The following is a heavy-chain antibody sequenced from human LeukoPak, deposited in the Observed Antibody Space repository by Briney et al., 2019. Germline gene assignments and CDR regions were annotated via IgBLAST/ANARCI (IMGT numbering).Heavy chain of an antibody. V-gene: IGHV4-39*01. CDR1: GGSISSSSYY. D-gene: IGHD3-10*01. J-gene: IGHJ4*02. CDR3: ASSYYYGSGSYIDY. Sequence: SETLSLTCTVSGGSISSSSYYWGWVRQPPGKGLEWIGSIYYSGSTYYNPSLKSRVTISVDTSKNQSSLKLSSVTAADTAVYYCASSYYYGSGSYIDYWGQGTLVTVSS. CDR2: IYYSGST.